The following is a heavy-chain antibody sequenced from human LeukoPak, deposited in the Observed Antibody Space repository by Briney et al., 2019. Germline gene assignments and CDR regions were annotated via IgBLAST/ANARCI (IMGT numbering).Heavy chain of an antibody. D-gene: IGHD3-9*01. CDR2: ISYDGSNK. CDR3: AREVRYFDWLLPTTNYVDY. Sequence: GGSLRLSCAASGFTFSSYAMHWVRQAPGKGLEWVAVISYDGSNKYYADSVKGRFTISRDNSKNTLYLQMNSLRAEDTAVYYCAREVRYFDWLLPTTNYVDYWGQGTLVTVSS. J-gene: IGHJ4*02. V-gene: IGHV3-30*04. CDR1: GFTFSSYA.